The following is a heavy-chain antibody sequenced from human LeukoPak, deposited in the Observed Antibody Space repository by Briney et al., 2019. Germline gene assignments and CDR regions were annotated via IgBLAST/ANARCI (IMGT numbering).Heavy chain of an antibody. CDR2: IYYSGST. J-gene: IGHJ5*02. Sequence: SETLSLICTVSGGSISSYYWSWIRQPPGKGLEWIGYIYYSGSTNYNPSLKSRVTISVDTSKNQFSLKLSSVTAADTAVYYCASGHYYGSGSYFGWFDPWGQGTLVTVSS. CDR1: GGSISSYY. CDR3: ASGHYYGSGSYFGWFDP. V-gene: IGHV4-59*08. D-gene: IGHD3-10*01.